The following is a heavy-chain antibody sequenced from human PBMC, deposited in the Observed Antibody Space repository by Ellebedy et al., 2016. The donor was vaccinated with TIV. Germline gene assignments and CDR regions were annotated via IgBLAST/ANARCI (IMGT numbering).Heavy chain of an antibody. Sequence: PGGSLRLSCKASGFTFRSFGMHWVRLSVGKGLEWVADSSYDGAYAHYADSVKGRFTCARDNSKNTLFLQMSSLRAEDTAVYFCARRSTDFAFDSWGQGTLVTVSS. CDR1: GFTFRSFG. CDR2: SSYDGAYA. D-gene: IGHD3/OR15-3a*01. J-gene: IGHJ4*02. V-gene: IGHV3-33*04. CDR3: ARRSTDFAFDS.